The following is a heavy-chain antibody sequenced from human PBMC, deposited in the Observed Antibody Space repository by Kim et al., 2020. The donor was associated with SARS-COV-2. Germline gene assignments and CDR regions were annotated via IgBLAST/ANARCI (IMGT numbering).Heavy chain of an antibody. J-gene: IGHJ6*02. Sequence: AASVKGRFTISRDDSKNTLYLQMNSLRAEDSAVYYCAKATSAYYHTGMDVWGQGTTVTVSS. D-gene: IGHD3-22*01. CDR3: AKATSAYYHTGMDV. V-gene: IGHV3-23*01.